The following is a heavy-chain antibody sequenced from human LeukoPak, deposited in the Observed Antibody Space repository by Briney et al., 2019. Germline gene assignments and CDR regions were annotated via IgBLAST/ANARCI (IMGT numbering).Heavy chain of an antibody. CDR1: GVTFSSYC. J-gene: IGHJ4*02. D-gene: IGHD3-3*01. V-gene: IGHV3-7*03. CDR2: IKQDGSEK. CDR3: ARDPNYYDFWSGYYCR. Sequence: GGSLRLSCAASGVTFSSYCMSWVRQAPGEGLEWVANIKQDGSEKYYVDSVKGRFTISRDNAKNSLYLQMNSLRAEDTAVYYCARDPNYYDFWSGYYCRWGQGTLVTVSS.